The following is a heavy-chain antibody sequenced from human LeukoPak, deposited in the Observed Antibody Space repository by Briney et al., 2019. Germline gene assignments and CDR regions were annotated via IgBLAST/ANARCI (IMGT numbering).Heavy chain of an antibody. CDR1: GGSFSGYY. CDR2: INHSGST. CDR3: ARVSKYSSSWYYPGHYYYYMDV. V-gene: IGHV4-34*01. Sequence: SETLSLTCAVYGGSFSGYYWSWIRQPPGKGLEWIGEINHSGSTNYSPSLKSRVTISVDTSKNQFSLRLSSVTAADTAVYYCARVSKYSSSWYYPGHYYYYMDVWGKGTTVTVSS. J-gene: IGHJ6*03. D-gene: IGHD6-13*01.